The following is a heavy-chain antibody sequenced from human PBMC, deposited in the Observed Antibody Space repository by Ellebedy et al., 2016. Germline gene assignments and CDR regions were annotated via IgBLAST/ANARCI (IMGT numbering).Heavy chain of an antibody. CDR1: GFNFSDYS. D-gene: IGHD2-2*01. Sequence: GGSLRLXXAASGFNFSDYSMNWVRQAPGKGLEWVSYISSSGSTIYYADSVKGRFIISRDNAKNSLYLQMNSLRDEDTAVYYCARGFCSGTSCHRFFDYWGQGTLVIVSS. CDR3: ARGFCSGTSCHRFFDY. V-gene: IGHV3-48*02. CDR2: ISSSGSTI. J-gene: IGHJ4*02.